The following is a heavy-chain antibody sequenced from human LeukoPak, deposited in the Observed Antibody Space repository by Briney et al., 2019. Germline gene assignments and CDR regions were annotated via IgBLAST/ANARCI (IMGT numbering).Heavy chain of an antibody. Sequence: SETLSLTCAVYGGSFSGYYWSWIRQPPGKGLEWIGEINHSGSTNYNPSLKSRVTISVDTSKNQCSLKLSSVTAADTAVYYCARVIDWNGGYYFDYWGQGTLVTVSS. J-gene: IGHJ4*02. CDR1: GGSFSGYY. V-gene: IGHV4-34*01. CDR2: INHSGST. CDR3: ARVIDWNGGYYFDY. D-gene: IGHD1-1*01.